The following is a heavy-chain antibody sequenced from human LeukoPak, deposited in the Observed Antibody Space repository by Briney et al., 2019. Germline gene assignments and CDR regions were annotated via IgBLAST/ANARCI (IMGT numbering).Heavy chain of an antibody. CDR3: VRDNYGVDY. Sequence: GGSLRLSCPASGFTFSDYSMSWVRQAPGKGLEWVSSISSSSDYIYYADSVKGRFTISRDNAKNTLYLQMNSLRAEDTAVYYCVRDNYGVDYWGQGTLVTVSS. V-gene: IGHV3-21*01. J-gene: IGHJ4*02. CDR2: ISSSSDYI. CDR1: GFTFSDYS. D-gene: IGHD4-17*01.